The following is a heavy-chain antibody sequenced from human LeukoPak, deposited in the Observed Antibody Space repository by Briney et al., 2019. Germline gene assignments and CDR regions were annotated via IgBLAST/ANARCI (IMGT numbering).Heavy chain of an antibody. CDR2: ISGSGGST. J-gene: IGHJ6*02. V-gene: IGHV3-23*01. CDR1: GFTFSDYY. D-gene: IGHD3-22*01. Sequence: GGSLRLSCAASGFTFSDYYMTWIRQAPGKGLEWVSAISGSGGSTYYADSVKGRFTISRDNSKNTLYLQMNSLRAEDTAVYYCAKDLPHYYDSSGYYSLDYYYGMDVWGQGTTVTVSS. CDR3: AKDLPHYYDSSGYYSLDYYYGMDV.